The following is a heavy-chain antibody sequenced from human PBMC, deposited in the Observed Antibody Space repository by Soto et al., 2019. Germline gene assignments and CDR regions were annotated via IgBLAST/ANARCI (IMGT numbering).Heavy chain of an antibody. CDR3: ARDEGYYGSGSYLGPTLYNWFDP. D-gene: IGHD3-10*01. J-gene: IGHJ5*02. V-gene: IGHV4-30-4*01. Sequence: PSETLSLTCTVSGGSISSGGYYWSWIRQPPGKGLEWIGYIYYSGSTYYNPSLKSRVTISVDTSKNQFSLKLSSVTAADTAVYYCARDEGYYGSGSYLGPTLYNWFDPWGQGTLVTVSS. CDR1: GGSISSGGYY. CDR2: IYYSGST.